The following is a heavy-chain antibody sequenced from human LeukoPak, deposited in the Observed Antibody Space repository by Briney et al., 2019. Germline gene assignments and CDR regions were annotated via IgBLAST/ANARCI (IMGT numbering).Heavy chain of an antibody. V-gene: IGHV3-74*01. Sequence: ASVKVSCKASGYTFTGYYMHWVRQAPGKGLVWVSLIYSDASSTSYADSVKGRFTISRDNAKNTLYLQMNSLRGDDTAVYYCVRGPVLQYFDWLFDYWGQGTLVTVSS. D-gene: IGHD3-9*01. CDR2: IYSDASST. CDR1: GYTFTGYY. CDR3: VRGPVLQYFDWLFDY. J-gene: IGHJ4*02.